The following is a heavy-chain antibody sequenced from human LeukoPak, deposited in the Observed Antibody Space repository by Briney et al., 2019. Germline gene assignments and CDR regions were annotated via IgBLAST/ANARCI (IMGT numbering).Heavy chain of an antibody. CDR3: ATGPNYGFWSGYYPLDY. D-gene: IGHD3-3*01. Sequence: ASVKVSCKVSGYTLTELSMHWVRQAPGKGLEWMGGFDPEDGETICAQKFQGRVTMTEDTSTDTAYMELSSLRSEDTAVYYCATGPNYGFWSGYYPLDYWGQGTLVTVSS. CDR1: GYTLTELS. V-gene: IGHV1-24*01. J-gene: IGHJ4*02. CDR2: FDPEDGET.